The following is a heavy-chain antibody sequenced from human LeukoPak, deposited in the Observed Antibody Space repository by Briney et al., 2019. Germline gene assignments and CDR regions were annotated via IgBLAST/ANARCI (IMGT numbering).Heavy chain of an antibody. J-gene: IGHJ5*02. V-gene: IGHV3-48*03. Sequence: GGSLRLSCSASGFTFSSYEMNWVRQAPGKGLEGGSYISSSGSTIYYADSVKGRFTISRDNAKNSLYLQMNSLRAEDTAVYYCAGDDWNDGNWFDPWGQGTLVTVSS. D-gene: IGHD1-1*01. CDR1: GFTFSSYE. CDR3: AGDDWNDGNWFDP. CDR2: ISSSGSTI.